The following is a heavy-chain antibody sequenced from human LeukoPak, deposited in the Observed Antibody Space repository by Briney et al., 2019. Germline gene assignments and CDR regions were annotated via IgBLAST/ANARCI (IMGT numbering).Heavy chain of an antibody. CDR3: ARSNSRVGLQAAAGPFDY. Sequence: ASVKVSCKASGNTFTGYHMHWVRQAPGQRREWMGWINPNSGGKNYAQKFQGRVTITRDTSISTAYMELSRLRSDDTAVYYCARSNSRVGLQAAAGPFDYWGQGTLVTVSS. CDR2: INPNSGGK. D-gene: IGHD6-13*01. V-gene: IGHV1-2*02. J-gene: IGHJ4*02. CDR1: GNTFTGYH.